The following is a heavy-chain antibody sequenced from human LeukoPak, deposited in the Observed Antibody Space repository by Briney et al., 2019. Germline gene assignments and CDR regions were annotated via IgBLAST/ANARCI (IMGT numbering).Heavy chain of an antibody. D-gene: IGHD3-22*01. CDR1: GFTFSSYS. V-gene: IGHV3-21*01. Sequence: GGSLRLSCAASGFTFSSYSMNWVRQAPGKGLEWVSSISSSSSYIYYADSVKGRFTISRDNAKNSLYLQMNSLRAEDTAVYYCARSPGDSSGYYFYFDYWGQGTLVTVSS. J-gene: IGHJ4*02. CDR2: ISSSSSYI. CDR3: ARSPGDSSGYYFYFDY.